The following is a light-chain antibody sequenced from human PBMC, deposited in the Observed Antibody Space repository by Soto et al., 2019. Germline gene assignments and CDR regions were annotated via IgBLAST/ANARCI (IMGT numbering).Light chain of an antibody. V-gene: IGKV1-39*01. CDR1: QSISNW. CDR3: QQSYSTPRT. CDR2: DAS. J-gene: IGKJ1*01. Sequence: DIQMTQSPSTLSASVGDIVTFTCRTSQSISNWLAWYQQKPGKAPKLLIYDASSLQSGVPSRFSGSGSGTDFTLTISSLQPEDFATYYCQQSYSTPRTFGQGTKVDIK.